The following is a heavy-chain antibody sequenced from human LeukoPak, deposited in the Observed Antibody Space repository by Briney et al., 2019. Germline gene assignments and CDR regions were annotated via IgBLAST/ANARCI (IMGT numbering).Heavy chain of an antibody. Sequence: ASVKVSCKVSGYTFTDYYMHWVQQAPGKGLEWMGLVDPEDGETIYAEKFQGRVTITADTSTDTAYMELSSLRSEDTAVYYCATWKLLRGFDYWGQGTLVTVSS. J-gene: IGHJ4*02. CDR3: ATWKLLRGFDY. V-gene: IGHV1-69-2*01. D-gene: IGHD1-26*01. CDR1: GYTFTDYY. CDR2: VDPEDGET.